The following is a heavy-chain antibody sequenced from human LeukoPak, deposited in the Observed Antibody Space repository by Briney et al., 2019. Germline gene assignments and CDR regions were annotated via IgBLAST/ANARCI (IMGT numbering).Heavy chain of an antibody. J-gene: IGHJ5*02. CDR1: GFTFSSYS. CDR2: ISSSSSYI. V-gene: IGHV3-21*01. CDR3: ARKGDSSWYVLSWFDP. D-gene: IGHD6-13*01. Sequence: PGGPLRLSCAASGFTFSSYSMNWLRQAPGKGLEWVSSISSSSSYIYYADSVKGRFTISRDNAKNSLYLQMNSLRAEDTAVYYCARKGDSSWYVLSWFDPWGQGTLVTVSS.